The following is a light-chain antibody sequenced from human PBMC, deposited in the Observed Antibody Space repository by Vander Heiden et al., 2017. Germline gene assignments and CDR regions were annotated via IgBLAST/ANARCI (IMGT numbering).Light chain of an antibody. CDR2: GAS. CDR3: QQYNNWPPWT. CDR1: QSVSSN. J-gene: IGKJ1*01. V-gene: IGKV3-15*01. Sequence: EIVMTQSPANLSVSPGERATLSCRASQSVSSNLAWYQQKPGQPPRLLIYGASTRTTGIPARFSGSGSGTEFTLTISSLQSEDFAVYYCQQYNNWPPWTFGQGTKVEIK.